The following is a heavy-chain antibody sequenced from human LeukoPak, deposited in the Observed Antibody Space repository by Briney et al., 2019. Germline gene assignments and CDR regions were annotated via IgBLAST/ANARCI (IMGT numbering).Heavy chain of an antibody. Sequence: GESLKISCKGSGYSFTSYWIGWVRQMPGKGLEWMGIIYPGDSDTRYSPSFQGQVTISADKSISTAYLQWSSLKASDTAMYYCARGRGYSYGPSRTDYWGQGTLVTVSS. CDR2: IYPGDSDT. CDR1: GYSFTSYW. V-gene: IGHV5-51*01. D-gene: IGHD5-18*01. J-gene: IGHJ4*02. CDR3: ARGRGYSYGPSRTDY.